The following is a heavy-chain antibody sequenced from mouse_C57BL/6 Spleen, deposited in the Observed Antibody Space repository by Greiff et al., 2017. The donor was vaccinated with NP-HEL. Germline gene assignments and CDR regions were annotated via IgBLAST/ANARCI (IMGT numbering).Heavy chain of an antibody. CDR1: GFTFSSYT. CDR2: ISGGGGNT. D-gene: IGHD1-1*01. CDR3: ASHYYGSSYDWYFDV. Sequence: EVKLMESGGGLVKPGGSLKLSCAASGFTFSSYTMSWVRQTPEKRLEWVATISGGGGNTYYPDSVKGRFTISRDNAKNTLYLQMSSLRSEDTALYYCASHYYGSSYDWYFDVWGTGTTVTVSS. V-gene: IGHV5-9*01. J-gene: IGHJ1*03.